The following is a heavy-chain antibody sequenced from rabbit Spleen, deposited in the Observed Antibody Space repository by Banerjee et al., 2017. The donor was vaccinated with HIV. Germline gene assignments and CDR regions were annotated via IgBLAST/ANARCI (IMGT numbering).Heavy chain of an antibody. CDR3: ARGGYSYDDYGDYYGRYYFNL. Sequence: QLEETGGGLVQPGGSLTLSCKASGFDFSSYYMSWVRQAPGKGLEWIGIIYAGKGSTDYASWVNGRFTISSDNAQNTVDLQMNSLTAADTATYFCARGGYSYDDYGDYYGRYYFNLWGQGTLVTVS. CDR2: IYAGKGST. CDR1: GFDFSSYY. V-gene: IGHV1S7*01. J-gene: IGHJ4*01. D-gene: IGHD2-1*01.